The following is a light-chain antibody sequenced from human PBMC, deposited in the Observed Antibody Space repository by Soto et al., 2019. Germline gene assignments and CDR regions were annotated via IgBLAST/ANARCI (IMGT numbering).Light chain of an antibody. CDR1: ETVATN. J-gene: IGKJ1*01. Sequence: EVVMTQSPATLSVSPGERATLSCRASETVATNLAWYQQKPGQAPRLLISGASTRAAGISDRFRGSGSGTEFTLTTSSLRSEDSAIDYCQQYFEWPPMTFGQGTKVEI. CDR3: QQYFEWPPMT. CDR2: GAS. V-gene: IGKV3-15*01.